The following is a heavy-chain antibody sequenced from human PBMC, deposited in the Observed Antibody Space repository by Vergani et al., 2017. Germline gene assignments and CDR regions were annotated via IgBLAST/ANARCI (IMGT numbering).Heavy chain of an antibody. CDR3: TRAVWLVQLYDY. CDR1: GFTFGDYA. Sequence: EVQLVESGGGLVQPGRSLRLSCTASGFTFGDYAMSWFRQAPGKGLEWVGFIRSKAYGGTTEYAASVKGRFTISRDDSKSIAYLQMNSLKTEDTAVYYGTRAVWLVQLYDYWGQGTLVTVSS. J-gene: IGHJ4*02. V-gene: IGHV3-49*03. CDR2: IRSKAYGGTT. D-gene: IGHD6-19*01.